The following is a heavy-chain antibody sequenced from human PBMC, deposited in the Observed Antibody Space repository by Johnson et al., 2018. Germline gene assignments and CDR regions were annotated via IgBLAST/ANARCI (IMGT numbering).Heavy chain of an antibody. V-gene: IGHV3-72*01. CDR2: SRNKAHTYTT. CDR1: GFSFSDHY. Sequence: VQLQQSGGGLVQPGGSLRLSCAASGFSFSDHYIDWVRRAPGKGLEWVGRSRNKAHTYTTEYAASVRGRFTISRDDSRRSLYQQMNSLKTEDTAVYYCATRVVSANIRDSYYSYYRGVWGKGTTVTVSS. CDR3: ATRVVSANIRDSYYSYYRGV. J-gene: IGHJ6*03. D-gene: IGHD2-2*01.